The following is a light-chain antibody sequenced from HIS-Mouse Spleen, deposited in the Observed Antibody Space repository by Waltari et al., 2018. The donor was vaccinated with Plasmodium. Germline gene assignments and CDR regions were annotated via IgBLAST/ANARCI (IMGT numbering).Light chain of an antibody. CDR3: QQSYSTPWT. CDR2: AAA. V-gene: IGKV1-39*01. J-gene: IGKJ1*01. Sequence: DIQMTQSPSSLSASVGDRVTITCLASQSISSYLNWYQQKPGKAPKPLIYAAASLQSGVPSRFSGSGSGTDFTLTISSLQPEEFATYYCQQSYSTPWTFGQGTKVEIK. CDR1: QSISSY.